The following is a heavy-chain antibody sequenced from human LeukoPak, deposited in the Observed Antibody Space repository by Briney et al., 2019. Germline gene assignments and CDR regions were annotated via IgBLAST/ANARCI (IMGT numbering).Heavy chain of an antibody. CDR3: ARDVLSTAKGDY. CDR2: IYYSGST. CDR1: GGSISSYY. D-gene: IGHD5-18*01. Sequence: SETLSLTCAVSGGSISSYYWSWIRQPPGKGLEWIGYIYYSGSTNYNPSLKSRVTISVDTSKNQFSLKLSSVTAADTAVYYCARDVLSTAKGDYWGQGTLVTVSS. J-gene: IGHJ4*02. V-gene: IGHV4-59*01.